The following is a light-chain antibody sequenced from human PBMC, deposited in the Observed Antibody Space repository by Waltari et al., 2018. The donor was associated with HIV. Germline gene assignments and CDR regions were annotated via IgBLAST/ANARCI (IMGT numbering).Light chain of an antibody. Sequence: QSALTQPPSASGSPGQSVTISCTGTSSDVGGYNYVSWYQQHPGKAPKLMIYEVSKRPSGVPERFSDSKSGSTASLTVSGLQAEDEADYYCSSYAGSNNRWVFGGGTKLTVL. CDR1: SSDVGGYNY. CDR2: EVS. CDR3: SSYAGSNNRWV. V-gene: IGLV2-8*01. J-gene: IGLJ3*02.